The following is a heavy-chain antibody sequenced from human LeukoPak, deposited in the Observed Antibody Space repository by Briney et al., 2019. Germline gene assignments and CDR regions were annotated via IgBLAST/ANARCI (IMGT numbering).Heavy chain of an antibody. CDR3: AKDGFPFDILTGYYGQFDY. Sequence: GSLRLSCAASGFTFSSYGMHWVRQAPSKGLEWVAFIRYDGSNKYYADSVKGRFTISRDNSKNTLYLQMNSLRAEDTAVYYCAKDGFPFDILTGYYGQFDYWGQGTLVTVSS. V-gene: IGHV3-30*02. CDR1: GFTFSSYG. CDR2: IRYDGSNK. D-gene: IGHD3-9*01. J-gene: IGHJ4*02.